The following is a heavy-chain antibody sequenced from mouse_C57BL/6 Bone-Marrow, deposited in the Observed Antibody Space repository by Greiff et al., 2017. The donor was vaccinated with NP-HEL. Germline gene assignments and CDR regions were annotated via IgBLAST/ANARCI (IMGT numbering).Heavy chain of an antibody. CDR3: AREGVITTVVALYYYARDY. V-gene: IGHV1-26*01. CDR1: GYTFTDYY. Sequence: EVQLQQSGPELVKPGASVKISCKASGYTFTDYYMNWVKQSHGQRLEWIGDINPNNGGTSYNQKFKGKATLTVDKSSSTAYMELSNVTSDESAVYYSAREGVITTVVALYYYARDYWGQGTSVTVSA. D-gene: IGHD1-1*01. J-gene: IGHJ4*01. CDR2: INPNNGGT.